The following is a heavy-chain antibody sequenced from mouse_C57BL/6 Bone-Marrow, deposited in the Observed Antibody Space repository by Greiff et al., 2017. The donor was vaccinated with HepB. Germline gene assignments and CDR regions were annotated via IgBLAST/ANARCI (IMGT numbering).Heavy chain of an antibody. D-gene: IGHD2-2*01. V-gene: IGHV1-85*01. CDR1: GYTFTSYD. CDR2: IYPRDGST. CDR3: ARDYGYDE. J-gene: IGHJ3*01. Sequence: VKLQESGPELVKPGASVKLSCKASGYTFTSYDINWVKQRPGQGLEWIGWIYPRDGSTKYNEKFKGKATLTVDTSSSTAYMGLHSLTSEDSAVYFCARDYGYDEWGQGTLVTVSA.